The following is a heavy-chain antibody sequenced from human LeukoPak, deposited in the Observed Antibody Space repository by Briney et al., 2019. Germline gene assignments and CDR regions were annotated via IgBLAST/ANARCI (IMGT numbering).Heavy chain of an antibody. CDR2: INHSGST. CDR1: GGSFSGYY. CDR3: ARDWHYYDSNSYYYYFDC. V-gene: IGHV4-34*01. Sequence: SETLSLTCAVYGGSFSGYYWSWIRQPPGKGLEWIGEINHSGSTNYNPSLKSRVTISVDTSKNQFSLKLSSVTAADTAVYYCARDWHYYDSNSYYYYFDCWGQGTLVTVSA. J-gene: IGHJ4*02. D-gene: IGHD3-22*01.